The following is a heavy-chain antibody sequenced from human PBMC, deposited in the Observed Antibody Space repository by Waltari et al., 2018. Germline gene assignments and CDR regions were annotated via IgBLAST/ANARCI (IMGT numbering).Heavy chain of an antibody. J-gene: IGHJ4*02. CDR2: ISGSGGST. CDR3: AATHRFGYSSGWYNFDY. CDR1: GFTFSSYA. V-gene: IGHV3-23*01. D-gene: IGHD6-19*01. Sequence: EVQLLESGGGLVQPGGSLRLSCAASGFTFSSYAMSWVRQAPGKGLEWVSAISGSGGSTYYADSVKGRFTISRDNSKNTLYLQMNSLRAEDTAVYYCAATHRFGYSSGWYNFDYWGQGTLVTVSS.